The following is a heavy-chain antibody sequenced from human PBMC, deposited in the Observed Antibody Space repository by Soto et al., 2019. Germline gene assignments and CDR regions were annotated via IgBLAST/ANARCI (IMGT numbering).Heavy chain of an antibody. CDR3: ARDHFLQQLVPPSYFDY. V-gene: IGHV3-33*01. CDR1: GFTFSSYG. Sequence: GGSLRLSCAASGFTFSSYGMHWVRQAPGKGLEWVAVIWYDGSNKYYAHSVKGRFTISRDNSKNTLYLQMNSLRAEDTAVYYCARDHFLQQLVPPSYFDYWGQGTLVTVSS. CDR2: IWYDGSNK. J-gene: IGHJ4*02. D-gene: IGHD6-13*01.